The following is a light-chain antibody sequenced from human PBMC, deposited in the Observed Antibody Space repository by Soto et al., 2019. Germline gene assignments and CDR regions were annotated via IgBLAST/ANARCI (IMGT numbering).Light chain of an antibody. CDR2: GAS. CDR3: QQYGSSPMYT. J-gene: IGKJ2*01. Sequence: EIVLTQSPGTLSLSPGERATLSCRASQVFSSSYLAWYQQKPGQAPRLLIYGASGRATGIPDRFSGSGSGTDFTLTISRLEPEDFAMYYCQQYGSSPMYTFGQGTKLEIK. CDR1: QVFSSSY. V-gene: IGKV3-20*01.